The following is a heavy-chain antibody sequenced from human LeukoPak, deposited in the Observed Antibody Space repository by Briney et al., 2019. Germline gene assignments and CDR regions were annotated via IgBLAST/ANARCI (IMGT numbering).Heavy chain of an antibody. CDR2: IHYSGRT. CDR1: GGSISSYY. J-gene: IGHJ4*02. Sequence: PSETLSLTCTVSGGSISSYYWRWIRQPPGKGLEWIGYIHYSGRTNYNPSHKSRVTISVDTSKNQFSLKLSSVTAADTAVYYCARHYLDSSGYFYFDFWGQGTLVTVSS. D-gene: IGHD3-22*01. V-gene: IGHV4-59*01. CDR3: ARHYLDSSGYFYFDF.